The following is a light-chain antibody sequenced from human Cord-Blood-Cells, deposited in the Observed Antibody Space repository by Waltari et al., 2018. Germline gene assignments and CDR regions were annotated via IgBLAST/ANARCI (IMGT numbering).Light chain of an antibody. CDR2: QDS. CDR3: QAWDSSVV. Sequence: SYELTQPPSVSVSPGQTASITCSGDKLGDKYACWYQQKPGQSPVLVIYQDSKRPSGIPGRFAGSNAGNTATLTISETQAMDEADYYCQAWDSSVVFGGGTKLTVL. V-gene: IGLV3-1*01. CDR1: KLGDKY. J-gene: IGLJ2*01.